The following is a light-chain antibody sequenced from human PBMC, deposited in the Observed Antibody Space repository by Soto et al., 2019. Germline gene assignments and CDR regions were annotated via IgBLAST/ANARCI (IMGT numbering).Light chain of an antibody. Sequence: IVLTQSPGTLSLSPGERATLSCRASQSVSSSYLAWYQQKPGQSPRLVIYGGSTRAIGIPARFSGSGSGTDFTLTISRLGPEDFAIYYCQQYGSSQYTFGQGTKVEVK. CDR1: QSVSSSY. J-gene: IGKJ2*01. CDR2: GGS. CDR3: QQYGSSQYT. V-gene: IGKV3-20*01.